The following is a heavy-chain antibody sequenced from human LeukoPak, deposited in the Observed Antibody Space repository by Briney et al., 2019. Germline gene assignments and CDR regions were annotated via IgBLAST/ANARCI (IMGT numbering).Heavy chain of an antibody. Sequence: SETLSLTCIVSGGSISSSNYYRGWIRQPPGKGLEWIGTIYYSGTTYYNPSLESRVTIFEDTSKNQFSLMLTSVTAADTAVYYCARQISDYYYYYMDVWGKGTTVTVSS. V-gene: IGHV4-39*01. CDR3: ARQISDYYYYYMDV. D-gene: IGHD3-10*01. J-gene: IGHJ6*03. CDR1: GGSISSSNYY. CDR2: IYYSGTT.